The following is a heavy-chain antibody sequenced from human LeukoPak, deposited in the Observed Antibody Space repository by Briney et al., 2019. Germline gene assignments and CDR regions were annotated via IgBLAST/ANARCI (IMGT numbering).Heavy chain of an antibody. CDR1: GGSFSGYY. Sequence: PSDTLSLTCAVYGGSFSGYYWSWIRQPPGKGLEWIGEINLSGSTNYNPSLKSRVTISVDTSKNQFSLKLSSVTAADTAVYYCARGSTYYDSSGYYSRPHFRFDPWGQGTLVTVSS. J-gene: IGHJ5*02. CDR3: ARGSTYYDSSGYYSRPHFRFDP. V-gene: IGHV4-34*01. D-gene: IGHD3-22*01. CDR2: INLSGST.